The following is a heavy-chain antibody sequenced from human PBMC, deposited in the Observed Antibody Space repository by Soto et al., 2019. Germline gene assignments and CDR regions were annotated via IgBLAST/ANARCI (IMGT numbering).Heavy chain of an antibody. D-gene: IGHD6-13*01. CDR2: INPSGGST. CDR3: AAGIVAAGPNFPYYYYGMDV. Sequence: GASVKVSCKASGYTFTSYYMHWVRQAPGQGLEWMGIINPSGGSTSYAQKFQGRVTMTRDTSTSTVYMELSSLRSEDTAVYYCAAGIVAAGPNFPYYYYGMDVWGQGTTVTVSS. CDR1: GYTFTSYY. V-gene: IGHV1-46*01. J-gene: IGHJ6*02.